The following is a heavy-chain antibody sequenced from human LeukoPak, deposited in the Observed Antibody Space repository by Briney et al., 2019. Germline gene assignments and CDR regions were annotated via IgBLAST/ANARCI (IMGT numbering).Heavy chain of an antibody. J-gene: IGHJ6*02. CDR3: ARGQGLGGFYYYGMDV. D-gene: IGHD3-16*01. Sequence: GGSLRLSCAASGFTVSSNYMSWVRQAPGKGLEWVSVIYSGGSTYYADSVKGRFTISRHNSKNTLYLQMNSLRAEDTAVYYCARGQGLGGFYYYGMDVWGQGTTVTVSS. CDR2: IYSGGST. V-gene: IGHV3-53*04. CDR1: GFTVSSNY.